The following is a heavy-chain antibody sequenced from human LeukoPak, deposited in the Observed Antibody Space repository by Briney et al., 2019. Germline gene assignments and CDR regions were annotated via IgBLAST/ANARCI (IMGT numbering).Heavy chain of an antibody. CDR3: ARHGADAVLVPSTSIVY. J-gene: IGHJ4*02. Sequence: PSETLSLTCTVSGGSISTITYYWGWIRQPPGKGLEWIGSIYNSGSTYYNPSLKSRATISVDTSRNQFSLKLTSVTAADTAVYYCARHGADAVLVPSTSIVYWGQGTLVTASS. CDR2: IYNSGST. D-gene: IGHD2-21*01. V-gene: IGHV4-39*01. CDR1: GGSISTITYY.